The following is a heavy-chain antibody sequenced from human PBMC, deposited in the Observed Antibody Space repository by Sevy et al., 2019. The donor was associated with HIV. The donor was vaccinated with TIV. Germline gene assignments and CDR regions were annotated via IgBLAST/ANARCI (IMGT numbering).Heavy chain of an antibody. CDR3: TTDKRRDYDSSGYWGQGAFDI. CDR1: GFTFSNAW. Sequence: GGSLRLSCAASGFTFSNAWMSWVRQAPGKGLEWDGRIKSKTDGGTTDYAAPEKGKLTISRDDSKNTLYLQMNSLKTEDTAVYYCTTDKRRDYDSSGYWGQGAFDIWGQGTMVTVSS. V-gene: IGHV3-15*01. D-gene: IGHD3-22*01. CDR2: IKSKTDGGTT. J-gene: IGHJ3*02.